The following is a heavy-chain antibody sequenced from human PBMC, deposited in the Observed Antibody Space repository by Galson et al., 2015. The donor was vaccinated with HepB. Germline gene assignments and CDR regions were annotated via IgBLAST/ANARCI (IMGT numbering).Heavy chain of an antibody. CDR2: IYSGGST. V-gene: IGHV3-53*01. CDR3: ARDCRSTSCYEGFDY. J-gene: IGHJ4*02. Sequence: SLRLSCAASGFTVSSNYMSWVRQAPGKGLEWVSVIYSGGSTYYADSVKGRFTISRDNSKNTLYLQMNSLRAEDTAVYYCARDCRSTSCYEGFDYWGQGTLVTVSS. CDR1: GFTVSSNY. D-gene: IGHD2-2*01.